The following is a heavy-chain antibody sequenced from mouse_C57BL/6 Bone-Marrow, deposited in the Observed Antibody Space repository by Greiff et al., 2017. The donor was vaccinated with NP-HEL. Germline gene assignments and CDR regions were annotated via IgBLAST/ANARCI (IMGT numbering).Heavy chain of an antibody. D-gene: IGHD1-1*01. J-gene: IGHJ4*01. CDR2: IRSKSSNYAT. Sequence: EVQLVESGGGLVQPKGSLKLSCAASGSTFNTYAMHWVRQAPGKGLEWVARIRSKSSNYATYYADSVKDRFTISRDDSQSMLYLQMNNLKTEDTAMYYCVRAPFYYGSIYYAMDYWGQGTSVTVSS. CDR1: GSTFNTYA. V-gene: IGHV10-3*01. CDR3: VRAPFYYGSIYYAMDY.